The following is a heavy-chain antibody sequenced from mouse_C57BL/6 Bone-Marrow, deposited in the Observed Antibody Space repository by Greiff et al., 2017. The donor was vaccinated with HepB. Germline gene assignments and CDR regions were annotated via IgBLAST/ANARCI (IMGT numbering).Heavy chain of an antibody. CDR2: IWTGGGT. J-gene: IGHJ4*01. CDR3: ARNHDGYYDFYYAMDY. D-gene: IGHD2-3*01. CDR1: GFSLTSYA. Sequence: VQVVESGPGLVAPSQSLSITCTVSGFSLTSYAISWVRQPPGKGLEWLGVIWTGGGTNYNSALKSRLSISKDNSKSQVFLKMNSLQTDDTARYYCARNHDGYYDFYYAMDYWGQGTSVTVSS. V-gene: IGHV2-9-1*01.